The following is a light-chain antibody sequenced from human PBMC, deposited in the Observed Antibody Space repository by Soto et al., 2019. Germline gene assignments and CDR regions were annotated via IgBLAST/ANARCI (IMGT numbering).Light chain of an antibody. Sequence: EIVMTQSPATLSVSPGERATLSCRASQSVSSNLAWYQQKPGQAPRLLIYGASTRATGIPARFSGSGSGTEFTLTISCVQSEDFAVYYCQQYNNWPPERTFGQGTKVEIK. CDR3: QQYNNWPPERT. CDR1: QSVSSN. V-gene: IGKV3-15*01. J-gene: IGKJ1*01. CDR2: GAS.